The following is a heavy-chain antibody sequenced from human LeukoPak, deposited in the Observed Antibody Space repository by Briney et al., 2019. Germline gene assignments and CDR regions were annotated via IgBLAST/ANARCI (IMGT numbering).Heavy chain of an antibody. CDR2: INHSGST. Sequence: PSETLSLTCAVYGGSFSGYYWSWIRQPPGEGLEWIGEINHSGSTNYNPSLKSRVTISVDTSKNQFSLKLSSVTAADTAVYYCARGLRGYSYGPWGQGTLVTVSS. J-gene: IGHJ5*02. CDR3: ARGLRGYSYGP. CDR1: GGSFSGYY. V-gene: IGHV4-34*01. D-gene: IGHD5-18*01.